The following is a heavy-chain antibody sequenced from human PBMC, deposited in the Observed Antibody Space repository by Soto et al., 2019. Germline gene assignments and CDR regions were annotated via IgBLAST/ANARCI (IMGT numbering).Heavy chain of an antibody. V-gene: IGHV3-30*03. Sequence: QVQLVESGGGVVQPGRSLRLSCAASGFTFSSYGMHWVRQAPGKGLEWVAVISYDGSNKYYADSVKGRFTISRDNSKNTLYLQMNSLRAEDTAVYYCARGDCGGDCYSLEYFQHWGQGTLVTVSS. CDR1: GFTFSSYG. J-gene: IGHJ1*01. D-gene: IGHD2-21*02. CDR2: ISYDGSNK. CDR3: ARGDCGGDCYSLEYFQH.